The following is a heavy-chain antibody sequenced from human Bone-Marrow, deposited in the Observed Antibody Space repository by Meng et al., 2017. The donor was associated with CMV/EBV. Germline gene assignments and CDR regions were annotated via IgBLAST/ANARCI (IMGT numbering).Heavy chain of an antibody. V-gene: IGHV3-11*01. Sequence: GESLKISCAASGFTFSDYYMSWIRQAPGKGLEWVSYISSSGSTIYYADSVKGRFTISRDNSKNTLYLQMNSLRAEDTAVYYCTTVVRYYYYGMDVWGQGTTVTVSS. CDR2: ISSSGSTI. CDR3: TTVVRYYYYGMDV. J-gene: IGHJ6*02. D-gene: IGHD6-6*01. CDR1: GFTFSDYY.